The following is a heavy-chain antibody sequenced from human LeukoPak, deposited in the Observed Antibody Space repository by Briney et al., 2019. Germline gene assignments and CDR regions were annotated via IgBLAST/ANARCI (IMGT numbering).Heavy chain of an antibody. CDR2: INAYDGIT. CDR3: ARVADRRGFLFFDY. V-gene: IGHV1-18*01. J-gene: IGHJ4*02. D-gene: IGHD3-22*01. Sequence: VASVKVSCKASGYSITIYGISWVRQAPGQGLEWMGSINAYDGITNYAQKVQGRVTMTTDRSTSTAYMELRSLRSDDTALYYCARVADRRGFLFFDYWGQGTLVTVSS. CDR1: GYSITIYG.